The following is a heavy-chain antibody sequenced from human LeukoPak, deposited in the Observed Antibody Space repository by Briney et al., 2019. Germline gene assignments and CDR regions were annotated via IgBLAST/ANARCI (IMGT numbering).Heavy chain of an antibody. J-gene: IGHJ4*02. V-gene: IGHV4-39*07. Sequence: PSDTLSLTCTVSGGSITSSSYYWGWIRQPPGRGLEWIGSIFYSGGNYYDPSLKSRVTISVDTSKNQFSLNLSSVTAADTAVYYCATTTIRLGYWGQGTLVTVSS. D-gene: IGHD1-26*01. CDR2: IFYSGGN. CDR1: GGSITSSSYY. CDR3: ATTTIRLGY.